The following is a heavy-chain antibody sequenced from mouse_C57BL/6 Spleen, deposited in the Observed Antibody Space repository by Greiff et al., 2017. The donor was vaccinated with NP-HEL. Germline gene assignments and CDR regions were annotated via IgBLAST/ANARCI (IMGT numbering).Heavy chain of an antibody. CDR3: ARVYYDYDGDYYAMDY. Sequence: QVQLQQPGAELVRPGSSVKLSCKASGYTFTSYWRHWVKQRPIQGREWSGNIDPSDSETHYNQKFKDKATLTVDKSSSTAYMQLSSLTSEDSAVYYCARVYYDYDGDYYAMDYWGQGTSVTVSS. D-gene: IGHD2-4*01. J-gene: IGHJ4*01. CDR2: IDPSDSET. CDR1: GYTFTSYW. V-gene: IGHV1-52*01.